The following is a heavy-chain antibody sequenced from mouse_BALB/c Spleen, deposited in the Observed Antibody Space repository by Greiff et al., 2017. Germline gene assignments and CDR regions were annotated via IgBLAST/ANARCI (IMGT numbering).Heavy chain of an antibody. CDR2: IRNKANGYTT. Sequence: EVQRVESGGGLVQPGGSLRLSCATSGFTFTDYYMSWVRQPPGKALEWLGFIRNKANGYTTEYSASVKGRFTISRDNSQSILYLQMNTLRAEDSATYYCARSLTEPFAYWGQGTLVTVSA. J-gene: IGHJ3*01. CDR1: GFTFTDYY. V-gene: IGHV7-3*02. D-gene: IGHD4-1*01. CDR3: ARSLTEPFAY.